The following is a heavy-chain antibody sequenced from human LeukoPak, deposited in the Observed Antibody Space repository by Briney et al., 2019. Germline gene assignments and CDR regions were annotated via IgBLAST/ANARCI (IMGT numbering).Heavy chain of an antibody. Sequence: PSETLSLTCTVSGGSISSSSYYWGWTRQPPGKGLEWIGSIYYSGSTYYNPSLKSRVTISVDTSKNQFSLKLSSVTAADTAVYYCARVVVRAFWYYYYMDVWGKGTTVTVSS. J-gene: IGHJ6*03. CDR2: IYYSGST. D-gene: IGHD2-15*01. V-gene: IGHV4-39*07. CDR1: GGSISSSSYY. CDR3: ARVVVRAFWYYYYMDV.